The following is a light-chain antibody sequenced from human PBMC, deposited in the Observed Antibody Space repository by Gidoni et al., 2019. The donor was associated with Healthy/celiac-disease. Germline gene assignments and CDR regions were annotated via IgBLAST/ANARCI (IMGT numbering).Light chain of an antibody. Sequence: ALTQPASVSGSPGQSITISCTGTSSDVGSYNLVSWYQQHPGKAPKLMIYEVSKRPSGVSNRFSGSKSGNTASLTISGLQAEDEADYYCCSYAGSSIVVFGGGTKLTVL. CDR3: CSYAGSSIVV. J-gene: IGLJ2*01. V-gene: IGLV2-23*02. CDR2: EVS. CDR1: SSDVGSYNL.